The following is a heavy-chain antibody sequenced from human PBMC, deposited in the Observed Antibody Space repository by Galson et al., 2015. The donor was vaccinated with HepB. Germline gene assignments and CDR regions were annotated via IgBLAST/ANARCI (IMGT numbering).Heavy chain of an antibody. CDR2: IYHNGHT. CDR1: IGTYY. Sequence: IGTYYWNWIRQPPGKGLEWLGYIYHNGHTKYKPSLKGRVTISVETSKNQFSLRLTSVTAADTAVYYCARRGGGPNGYYYGDDIWGQGTMVTVSS. J-gene: IGHJ3*02. CDR3: ARRGGGPNGYYYGDDI. V-gene: IGHV4-59*08. D-gene: IGHD3-22*01.